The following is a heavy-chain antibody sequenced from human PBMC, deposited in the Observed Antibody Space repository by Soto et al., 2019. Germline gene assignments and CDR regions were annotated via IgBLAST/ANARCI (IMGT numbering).Heavy chain of an antibody. CDR3: ARGGYIVSTPSDYYYGMDG. J-gene: IGHJ6*02. D-gene: IGHD2-15*01. Sequence: PSETLSLTCTVSGGSISSGGYYWSWIRQHPGKGLEWIGYIYYSGSTYYNPSLKSRVTISVDTSKNQFSLKLSSVTAADTAVYYCARGGYIVSTPSDYYYGMDGWGQGTTVTVSS. V-gene: IGHV4-31*03. CDR1: GGSISSGGYY. CDR2: IYYSGST.